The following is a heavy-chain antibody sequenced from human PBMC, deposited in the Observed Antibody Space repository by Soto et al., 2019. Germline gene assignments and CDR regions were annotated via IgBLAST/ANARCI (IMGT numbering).Heavy chain of an antibody. CDR2: IYYSGST. Sequence: QVQLQESGPGLVKPSETLSLTCTVFGGSVSSGSYYWSWIRQPPGKGLEWIGYIYYSGSTNYNPSLKSRVTISVDTSKNQFSLKLSSVTAADTAVYYCARDGAKPYGDYGFYWGQGTLVTVSS. CDR3: ARDGAKPYGDYGFY. CDR1: GGSVSSGSYY. D-gene: IGHD4-17*01. V-gene: IGHV4-61*01. J-gene: IGHJ4*02.